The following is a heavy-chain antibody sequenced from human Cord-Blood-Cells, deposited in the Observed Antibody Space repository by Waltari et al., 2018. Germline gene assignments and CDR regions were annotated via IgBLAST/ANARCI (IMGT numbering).Heavy chain of an antibody. Sequence: QVQLQQSGPGLVKPSQTLSLTCAISGDSVSSNSAAWNWIRQSPSTGLEWLGRTYYRSKWYNDYAVSVKSRITISPDTSKNQFSLQLNSVTPEDTAVYYCARVAGYSSGWYRGYFDYWGQGTLVTVSS. CDR2: TYYRSKWYN. CDR1: GDSVSSNSAA. D-gene: IGHD6-19*01. J-gene: IGHJ4*02. CDR3: ARVAGYSSGWYRGYFDY. V-gene: IGHV6-1*01.